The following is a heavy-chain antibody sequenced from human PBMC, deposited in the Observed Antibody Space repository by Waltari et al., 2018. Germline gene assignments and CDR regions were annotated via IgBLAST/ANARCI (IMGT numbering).Heavy chain of an antibody. Sequence: QVQLQESGPGLVKPSETLSLTCPVSGGSISSYYWSWIRQPAGKGLEWIGRIYTSGSTNYNPSLKSRVTMSVDTYKNQFSLKLSSVTAADTAVYYCARPSSYDSRGGAFDIWGQGTMVTVSS. V-gene: IGHV4-4*07. CDR3: ARPSSYDSRGGAFDI. CDR1: GGSISSYY. CDR2: IYTSGST. D-gene: IGHD3-22*01. J-gene: IGHJ3*02.